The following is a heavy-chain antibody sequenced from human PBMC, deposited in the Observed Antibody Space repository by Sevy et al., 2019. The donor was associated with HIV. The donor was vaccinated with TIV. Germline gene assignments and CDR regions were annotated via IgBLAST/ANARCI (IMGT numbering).Heavy chain of an antibody. V-gene: IGHV1-24*01. Sequence: ASVKVSCXVXXXXXXQLSXXXXRXAPGXGLEWMGXFDPEDDETIXAQNFQGRVAMTEDTSTDTAYMELSTLRSEDTAXYYCAXXXDYXXXXXSXXXXXXQGTLVTVSS. D-gene: IGHD3-16*01. CDR1: XXXXXQLS. J-gene: IGHJ4*02. CDR2: FDPEDDET. CDR3: AXXXDYXXXXXSXXXX.